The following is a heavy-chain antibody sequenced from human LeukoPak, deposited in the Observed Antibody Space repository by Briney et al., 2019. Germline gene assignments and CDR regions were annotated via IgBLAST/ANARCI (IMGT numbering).Heavy chain of an antibody. J-gene: IGHJ4*02. CDR3: ARLHPYYFDY. Sequence: SETLSLTCTVSVGSLSSSSYYWGWIRQPPGEGLEWIGSIYYSGSTYYNPSLKSRVTISVDTSKNQFSLKLSSVTAADTAVYYCARLHPYYFDYWGQGTLVTVSS. CDR1: VGSLSSSSYY. CDR2: IYYSGST. V-gene: IGHV4-39*01.